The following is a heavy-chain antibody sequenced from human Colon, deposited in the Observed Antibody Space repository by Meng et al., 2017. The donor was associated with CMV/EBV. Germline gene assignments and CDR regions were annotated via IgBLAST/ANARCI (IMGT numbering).Heavy chain of an antibody. Sequence: SCKASGYPFTVYFIEWVRPAPGQGFEWMGWINPNTGGTYSAQKFQGRVTMTRDTSITTAYMELSSLTSDDTAVYYCTRGYGDFALDPWGQGTLVTVSS. CDR1: GYPFTVYF. D-gene: IGHD4-17*01. CDR3: TRGYGDFALDP. J-gene: IGHJ5*02. CDR2: INPNTGGT. V-gene: IGHV1-2*02.